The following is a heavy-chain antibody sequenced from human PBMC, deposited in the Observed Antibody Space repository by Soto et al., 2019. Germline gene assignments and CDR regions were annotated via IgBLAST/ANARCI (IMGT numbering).Heavy chain of an antibody. CDR3: AKDRTTAGTTVRFDP. J-gene: IGHJ5*02. D-gene: IGHD1-1*01. Sequence: GGSLRLSCAASGFTFSSYSMSWVRQAPGKGLEWVSTISGSGGSTYYADSVKGRFTISRDNSKNTLYLQLNSLRAEDTAVYYCAKDRTTAGTTVRFDPWGHGTLVTVSS. CDR1: GFTFSSYS. CDR2: ISGSGGST. V-gene: IGHV3-23*01.